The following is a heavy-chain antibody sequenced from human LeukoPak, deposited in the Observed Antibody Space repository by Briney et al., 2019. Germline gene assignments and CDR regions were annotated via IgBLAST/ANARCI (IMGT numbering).Heavy chain of an antibody. CDR1: GHTFTSYD. D-gene: IGHD5-12*01. CDR2: MNPNSGNT. CDR3: ARVNSDYDPLTL. V-gene: IGHV1-8*01. Sequence: ASVKVSCKASGHTFTSYDINWVRQATGQGLEWMGWMNPNSGNTGYAQKFQGRVTMTRNTSISTAYMELRSLRSDDTAVYYCARVNSDYDPLTLWGQGTLVTVSS. J-gene: IGHJ4*02.